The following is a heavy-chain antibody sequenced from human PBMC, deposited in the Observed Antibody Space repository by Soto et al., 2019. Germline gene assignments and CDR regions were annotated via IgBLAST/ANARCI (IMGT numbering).Heavy chain of an antibody. CDR1: GFTFNDYA. CDR2: ISFDGNNK. Sequence: QVHLVESGGGGVQPGRSKRLSCVVSGFTFNDYAIHWVRQAPAKGLEWVAVISFDGNNKFYADSVKGRFTISRDRSKTTAYLQMNNLRAEDTAVYYCARDHWDCSGGGCNPHQLNFFAMDVWGQGTTVTVSS. CDR3: ARDHWDCSGGGCNPHQLNFFAMDV. V-gene: IGHV3-30*03. J-gene: IGHJ6*02. D-gene: IGHD2-15*01.